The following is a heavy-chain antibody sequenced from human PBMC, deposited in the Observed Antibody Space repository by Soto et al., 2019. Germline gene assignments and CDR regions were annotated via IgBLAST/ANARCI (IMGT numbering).Heavy chain of an antibody. CDR3: ARDRAAAGEGGYYYYYGMDV. V-gene: IGHV4-59*01. D-gene: IGHD6-13*01. Sequence: PSETLSLTCTVSGGSISSYYWSWIRQPPGKGLEWIGYIYYSGSTNYNPSLKSRVTISVDTSKNQFSLKLSSVTAADTAVYYCARDRAAAGEGGYYYYYGMDVWGQGTTVTVSS. CDR1: GGSISSYY. CDR2: IYYSGST. J-gene: IGHJ6*02.